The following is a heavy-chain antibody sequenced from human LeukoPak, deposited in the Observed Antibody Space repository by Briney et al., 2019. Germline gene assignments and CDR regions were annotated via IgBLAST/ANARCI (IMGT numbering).Heavy chain of an antibody. CDR2: ISAYSGNT. V-gene: IGHV1-18*01. CDR1: GYTFTSYG. Sequence: ASVKVSCKASGYTFTSYGISWVRQAPGQGLEWMGWISAYSGNTNYAQKLQGRVTMTTDTSTSTAYMELRSLRSDDTAVYYCARDPGDGYIPDAFDIWGQGTMVTVSS. J-gene: IGHJ3*02. D-gene: IGHD5-24*01. CDR3: ARDPGDGYIPDAFDI.